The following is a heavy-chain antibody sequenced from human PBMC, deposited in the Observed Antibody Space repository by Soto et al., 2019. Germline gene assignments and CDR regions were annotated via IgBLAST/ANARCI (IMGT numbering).Heavy chain of an antibody. CDR3: ARRFSSSDNWFEP. J-gene: IGHJ5*02. V-gene: IGHV2-5*02. CDR2: IYWDDDR. Sequence: QSGPTLVNPTQTLTLTCSFSGFSLNTRRVGVGWLRQPPGKALEWLALIYWDDDRRYSPSLKNRVTISKDTAKNQVVLTMTNVDPVDTATYYCARRFSSSDNWFEPWGQGTLVTVSS. D-gene: IGHD6-25*01. CDR1: GFSLNTRRVG.